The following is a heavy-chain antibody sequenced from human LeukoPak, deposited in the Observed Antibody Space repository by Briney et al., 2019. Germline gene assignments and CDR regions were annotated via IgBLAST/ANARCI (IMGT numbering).Heavy chain of an antibody. CDR2: ISYDGSNK. Sequence: GGSLRLSCAASGFTFSSYGMHWVRQAPGKGLEWVAVISYDGSNKYYADSVKGRFTISRDNSKNTLYLQMNNLRAEDTAVYYCARDGAITIFGVVIPRHWFDPWGQGTPVTVSS. CDR1: GFTFSSYG. D-gene: IGHD3-3*01. CDR3: ARDGAITIFGVVIPRHWFDP. V-gene: IGHV3-30*03. J-gene: IGHJ5*02.